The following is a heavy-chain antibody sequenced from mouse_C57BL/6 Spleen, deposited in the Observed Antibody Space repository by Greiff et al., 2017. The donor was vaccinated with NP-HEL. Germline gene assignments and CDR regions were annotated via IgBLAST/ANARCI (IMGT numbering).Heavy chain of an antibody. CDR1: GYTFTEYT. Sequence: VQLQQSGAELVKPGASVKLSCKASGYTFTEYTIHWVKQRSGQGLEWIGWFYPGSGSIKYNEKFKDKATLTADKSSSTVYMELSRLTSEDSAVYFCARHEGANWERDHYFDYWGQGTTLTVSS. J-gene: IGHJ2*01. D-gene: IGHD4-1*01. CDR2: FYPGSGSI. V-gene: IGHV1-62-2*01. CDR3: ARHEGANWERDHYFDY.